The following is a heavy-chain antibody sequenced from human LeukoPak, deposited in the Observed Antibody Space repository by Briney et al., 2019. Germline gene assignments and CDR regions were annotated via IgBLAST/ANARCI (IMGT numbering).Heavy chain of an antibody. J-gene: IGHJ4*02. CDR1: EFTFSSYA. CDR3: ARSWFGELFPHFDY. CDR2: ISYDGSNK. D-gene: IGHD3-10*01. V-gene: IGHV3-30-3*01. Sequence: GGSLRLSCAASEFTFSSYAMSWVRQAPGKGLEWVAVISYDGSNKNYADSVKGRFTISRDNSKNTLYLQMNSLRAEDTAVYYCARSWFGELFPHFDYWGQGTLVTVSS.